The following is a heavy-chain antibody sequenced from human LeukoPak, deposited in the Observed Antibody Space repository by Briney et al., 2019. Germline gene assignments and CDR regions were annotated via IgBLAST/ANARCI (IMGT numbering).Heavy chain of an antibody. CDR1: GYTFTSYG. J-gene: IGHJ4*02. D-gene: IGHD3-10*01. V-gene: IGHV1-18*01. CDR3: ARDKSSMVRGVIIRTCDY. CDR2: ISAYNGNT. Sequence: ASVKVSCKASGYTFTSYGISWVRQAPGQGLEWMGWISAYNGNTNYAQKLQGRVTMTTDTSTSTAYMELRSLRSEDTAVYYCARDKSSMVRGVIIRTCDYWGQGTLVTVSS.